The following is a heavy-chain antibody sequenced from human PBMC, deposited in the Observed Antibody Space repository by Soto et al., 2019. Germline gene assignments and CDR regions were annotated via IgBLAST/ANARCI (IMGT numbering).Heavy chain of an antibody. J-gene: IGHJ6*02. CDR3: AHSQGYYYGMDV. Sequence: QITLKESGPTLVKPTQTLTLTCTFSGFSLSTSGVGVGWIRQPPGKALEWLALIYWDDDKRYSPSLKSRLTIXKXXSKNQVVLTMTNMDPVDTATYYCAHSQGYYYGMDVWGQGTTVTVSS. CDR1: GFSLSTSGVG. CDR2: IYWDDDK. V-gene: IGHV2-5*02.